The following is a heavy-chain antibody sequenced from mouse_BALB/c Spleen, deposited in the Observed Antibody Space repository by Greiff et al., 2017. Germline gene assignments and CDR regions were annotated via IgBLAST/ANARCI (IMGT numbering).Heavy chain of an antibody. D-gene: IGHD1-2*01. CDR1: GYTFTDYN. CDR3: ARKGYGYFYAMDY. J-gene: IGHJ4*01. V-gene: IGHV1-18*01. Sequence: VQLQQSGPELVKPGASVKIPCKASGYTFTDYNMDWVKQSHGKSLEWIGDINPNNGGTIYNQKFKGKATLTVDKSSSTAYMELRSLTSEVTAVYYCARKGYGYFYAMDYWGQGTSVTVSS. CDR2: INPNNGGT.